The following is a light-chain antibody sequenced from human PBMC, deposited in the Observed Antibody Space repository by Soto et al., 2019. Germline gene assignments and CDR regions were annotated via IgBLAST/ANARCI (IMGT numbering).Light chain of an antibody. V-gene: IGLV2-14*01. CDR2: EVS. CDR1: SSDVGGYNY. Sequence: QSALTQPASVSGSPGQSITISCTGTSSDVGGYNYVSWYQQHPGKAPKLMIYEVSNRPSGVSNRFSGSKSDNTAPLTISGLQAEDEADYYCSSYTSFSTYVFGTGTKVTVL. J-gene: IGLJ1*01. CDR3: SSYTSFSTYV.